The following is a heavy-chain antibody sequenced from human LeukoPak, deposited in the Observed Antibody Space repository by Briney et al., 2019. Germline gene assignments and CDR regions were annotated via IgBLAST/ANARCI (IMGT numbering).Heavy chain of an antibody. V-gene: IGHV1-46*01. CDR2: INPSGGST. D-gene: IGHD2-15*01. Sequence: ASVKVSCKASGYSFTTYYIHWVRQAPGQGREWMGIINPSGGSTNYAQKFQGRVTMTRDTSTSTVYMELSSLRSEDTAVYYCARDRRGRGVVAATLFDYWGQGTLVTVSS. J-gene: IGHJ4*02. CDR3: ARDRRGRGVVAATLFDY. CDR1: GYSFTTYY.